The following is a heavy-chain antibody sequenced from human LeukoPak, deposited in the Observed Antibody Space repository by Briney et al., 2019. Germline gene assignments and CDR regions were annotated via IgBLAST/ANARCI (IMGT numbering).Heavy chain of an antibody. CDR1: GFSFSIYG. CDR3: AREGGSGSYSGNFDY. Sequence: PGGSLRLSCAASGFSFSIYGMHWVRQAPGKGLEGGAIIWSDGSNENYADSVKGGLTISRDNSKNTLYLQMNSLRSEDTAVYYCAREGGSGSYSGNFDYWGQGTMV. J-gene: IGHJ4*02. V-gene: IGHV3-33*01. CDR2: IWSDGSNE. D-gene: IGHD3-10*01.